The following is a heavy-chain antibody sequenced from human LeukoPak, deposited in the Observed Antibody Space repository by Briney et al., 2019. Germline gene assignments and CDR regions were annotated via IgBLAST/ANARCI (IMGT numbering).Heavy chain of an antibody. CDR3: ARRDSYSSGYYYFDY. V-gene: IGHV4-39*01. J-gene: IGHJ4*02. CDR1: GYSISSSSYY. Sequence: PSETLSLTCTVSGYSISSSSYYWGWIRQPPGTGLDWIGIINYRGNTYYNPSLKSRVTISVDTSKNQFSLKLSSVTAADTAVYYCARRDSYSSGYYYFDYWGQGTLVTVSS. D-gene: IGHD3-22*01. CDR2: INYRGNT.